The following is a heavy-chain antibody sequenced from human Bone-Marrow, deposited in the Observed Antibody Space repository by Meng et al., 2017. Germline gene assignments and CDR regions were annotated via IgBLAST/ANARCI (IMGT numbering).Heavy chain of an antibody. J-gene: IGHJ6*02. V-gene: IGHV1-3*01. CDR1: GYTFTSYA. D-gene: IGHD4-17*01. CDR2: INAGNGNT. Sequence: ASVKVSCKASGYTFTSYAMHWVRQAPGQRLEWMGWINAGNGNTKYSQKFQGRVTITRDTSASTAYMELSSLRSEDTAVYYCARTTVTFLYYYYGMDVWGQGTMVTVSS. CDR3: ARTTVTFLYYYYGMDV.